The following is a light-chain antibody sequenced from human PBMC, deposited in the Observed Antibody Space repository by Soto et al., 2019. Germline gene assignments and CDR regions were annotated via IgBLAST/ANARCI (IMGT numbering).Light chain of an antibody. V-gene: IGLV6-57*04. CDR3: QSYATDNVV. CDR2: DDD. CDR1: SGMIASNF. J-gene: IGLJ2*01. Sequence: NFMLTQPHSVSESPGKTVTISCTRSSGMIASNFVQWYQQRPGSVPTTVIYDDDQRPSGVPGRFPGPIDISSNSSSLTIPGLKTEDEADYYCQSYATDNVVLGGGTKLTVL.